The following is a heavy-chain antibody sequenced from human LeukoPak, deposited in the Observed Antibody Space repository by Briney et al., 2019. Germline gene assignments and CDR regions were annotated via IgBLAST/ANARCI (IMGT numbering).Heavy chain of an antibody. CDR1: GGTFSSYA. V-gene: IGHV1-69*05. D-gene: IGHD5-18*01. CDR2: IIPIFGTA. Sequence: AASVKVSCKASGGTFSSYAISWVRQAPGQGLEWMGGIIPIFGTANYARKFQGRVTITTDESTSTAYMELSSLRSEDTAVYYCARERGYSYGSDAFDIWGQGTMVTVS. CDR3: ARERGYSYGSDAFDI. J-gene: IGHJ3*02.